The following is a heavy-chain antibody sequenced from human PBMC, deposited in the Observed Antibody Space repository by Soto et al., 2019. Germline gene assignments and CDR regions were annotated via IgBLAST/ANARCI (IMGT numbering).Heavy chain of an antibody. CDR3: ARGQAAAGTSRGHWFDP. V-gene: IGHV4-34*01. CDR2: INHSGST. CDR1: GGALHGFS. Sequence: SETLSPTCAVFGGALHGFSWSWIRPPPGKGLEWIGEINHSGSTNYNPSLKSRVTISVDTSKNQFSLKLSSVTAADTAVYYCARGQAAAGTSRGHWFDPWGQGTLVTVSS. J-gene: IGHJ5*02. D-gene: IGHD6-13*01.